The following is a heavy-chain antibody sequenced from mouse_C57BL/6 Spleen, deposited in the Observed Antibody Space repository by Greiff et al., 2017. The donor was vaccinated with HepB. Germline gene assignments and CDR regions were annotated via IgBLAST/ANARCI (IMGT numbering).Heavy chain of an antibody. J-gene: IGHJ2*01. CDR2: IYPRSCNT. D-gene: IGHD1-1*01. CDR1: GYTFTSYG. Sequence: QVQLQQSGAELARPGASVKLSCKASGYTFTSYGISWVKQRTGQGLEWIGEIYPRSCNTYYNEKFKGKATLTADKSSSTAYMELRSLTSEDSAVYFCASQDYYGSSHFDYWGQGTTLTVSS. CDR3: ASQDYYGSSHFDY. V-gene: IGHV1-81*01.